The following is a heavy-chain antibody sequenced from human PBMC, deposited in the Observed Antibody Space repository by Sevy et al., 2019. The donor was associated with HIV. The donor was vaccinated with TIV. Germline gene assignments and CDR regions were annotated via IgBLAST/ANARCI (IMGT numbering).Heavy chain of an antibody. V-gene: IGHV3-21*01. D-gene: IGHD3-22*01. Sequence: GGSLRLSCAASGFSISTYWVTWVRQAPGQGLEWVSSISSSSSYIYYADSVKGRFTISRDNAKNSLYLQMNSLRVEDTAVYYCARDLRDYDSSGYYYFGSYFDYWGQGTLVTVSS. J-gene: IGHJ4*02. CDR2: ISSSSSYI. CDR1: GFSISTYW. CDR3: ARDLRDYDSSGYYYFGSYFDY.